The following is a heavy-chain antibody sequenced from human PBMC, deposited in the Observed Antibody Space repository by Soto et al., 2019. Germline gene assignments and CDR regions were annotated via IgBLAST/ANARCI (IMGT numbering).Heavy chain of an antibody. Sequence: QVQLVQSGAEVKKPGSSVKVSCKASGGTFRSHAINWVRQAPGQGLEWMGGIIPILGTPKYAQKLQGRVTNTTDXXTSTAYMELSGLRSEDTAVYYCARDPTSSYWYFDLWGRGTLVTVSS. J-gene: IGHJ2*01. CDR2: IIPILGTP. D-gene: IGHD1-1*01. CDR1: GGTFRSHA. CDR3: ARDPTSSYWYFDL. V-gene: IGHV1-69*05.